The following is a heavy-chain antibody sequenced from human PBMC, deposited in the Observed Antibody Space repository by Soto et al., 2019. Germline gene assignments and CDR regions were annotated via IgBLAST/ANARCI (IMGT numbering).Heavy chain of an antibody. CDR1: GFTFSSYG. V-gene: IGHV3-30*18. CDR3: AKGGQQLVKDYYYGMDV. CDR2: ISYDGSNK. J-gene: IGHJ6*02. Sequence: GGSLRLSCAASGFTFSSYGMHWVRQAPGKGLEWVAVISYDGSNKYYADSVKGRFTISRDNSKNTLYLQMNSLRAEDTAVYYCAKGGQQLVKDYYYGMDVWGQGTTVTVSS. D-gene: IGHD6-13*01.